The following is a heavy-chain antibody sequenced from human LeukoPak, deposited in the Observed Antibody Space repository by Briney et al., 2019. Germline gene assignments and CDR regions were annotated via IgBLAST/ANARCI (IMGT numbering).Heavy chain of an antibody. J-gene: IGHJ6*02. CDR3: ARENAKYSSGWYADYGMDV. V-gene: IGHV6-1*01. CDR1: GDSVSSNSDA. CDR2: TYYRSKWYN. Sequence: SQTLSLTCAISGDSVSSNSDAWNWIRQSPSRGLEWLGRTYYRSKWYNDYAVSVKSRITINPDTSKNQFSLQLKSVTPEDTAVYYCARENAKYSSGWYADYGMDVWGQGTTVTVSS. D-gene: IGHD6-19*01.